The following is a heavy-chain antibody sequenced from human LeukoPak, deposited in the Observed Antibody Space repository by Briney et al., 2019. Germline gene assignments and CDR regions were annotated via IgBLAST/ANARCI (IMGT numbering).Heavy chain of an antibody. D-gene: IGHD5-18*01. CDR3: ARDRGYSPDV. Sequence: GGSLRLSCAASGFTFSDYYMTWIRQAPGKGLEWLSYINTGSTYTNYANSVKGRFTISRDNAKSTLYLQMNSLRAEDTAVYYCARDRGYSPDVWGQGTTVTVSS. V-gene: IGHV3-11*06. CDR1: GFTFSDYY. CDR2: INTGSTYT. J-gene: IGHJ6*02.